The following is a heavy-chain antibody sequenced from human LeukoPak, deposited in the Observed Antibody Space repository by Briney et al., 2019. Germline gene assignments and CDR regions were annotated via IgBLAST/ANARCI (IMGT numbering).Heavy chain of an antibody. CDR3: AREKESRGSSNYFDY. CDR1: GYTFTSYG. CDR2: ISAYNGNT. Sequence: GASVKVSCKASGYTFTSYGISWVRQAPGQGLEWMGWISAYNGNTNYAQKLQGRVTMTTDTSTSTAYMELRSLRSDDTAVYYCAREKESRGSSNYFDYWGQGTLVTVSS. J-gene: IGHJ4*02. D-gene: IGHD6-6*01. V-gene: IGHV1-18*01.